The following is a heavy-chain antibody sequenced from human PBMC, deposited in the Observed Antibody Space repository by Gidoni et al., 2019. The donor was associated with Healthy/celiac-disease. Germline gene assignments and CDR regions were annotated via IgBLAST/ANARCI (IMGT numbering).Heavy chain of an antibody. CDR1: GFTFSSYA. D-gene: IGHD2-15*01. V-gene: IGHV3-23*01. J-gene: IGHJ6*02. Sequence: EVQLLESGGGLVQPGGSLRLSCAASGFTFSSYAMSWVRQAPGKGLEWVSAISGSGGSTYYADSVKGRFTISRDNSKNTLYLQMNSLRAEDTAVYYCAKLIGVALPIVVGPYGMDVWGQGTTVTVSS. CDR3: AKLIGVALPIVVGPYGMDV. CDR2: ISGSGGST.